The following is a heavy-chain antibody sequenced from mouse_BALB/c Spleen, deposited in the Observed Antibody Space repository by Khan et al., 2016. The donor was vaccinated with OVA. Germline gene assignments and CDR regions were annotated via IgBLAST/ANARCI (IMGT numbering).Heavy chain of an antibody. CDR3: SRGDYGNMYYFDY. D-gene: IGHD2-1*01. V-gene: IGHV2-9*02. CDR2: IWAGGST. CDR1: GFSLTSYG. Sequence: QMQLEESGPDLVAPSQSLSITCTVSGFSLTSYGVHWVRQPPGQGLEWLGVIWAGGSTNYNSDLMSRLSISKNNSKSQVFLKMNSLQTDDTAMYYCSRGDYGNMYYFDYWGQGTTLTVSS. J-gene: IGHJ2*01.